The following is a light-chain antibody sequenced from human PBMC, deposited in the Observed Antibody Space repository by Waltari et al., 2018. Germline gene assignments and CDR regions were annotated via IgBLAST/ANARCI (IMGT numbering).Light chain of an antibody. Sequence: EIVMTQSLATLSVSPGERATLTCRASQSVSSTLAWYQQKPGQAPRLLIYAASTRATGIPAMFSGSGSGTEFTLTISRLQSEDFAVYFCQQYNNWPRGVTFDPGTKVDIK. CDR2: AAS. V-gene: IGKV3-15*01. J-gene: IGKJ3*01. CDR1: QSVSST. CDR3: QQYNNWPRGVT.